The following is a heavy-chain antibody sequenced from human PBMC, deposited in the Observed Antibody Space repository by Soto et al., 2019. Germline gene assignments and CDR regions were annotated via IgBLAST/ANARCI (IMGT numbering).Heavy chain of an antibody. Sequence: QVQLQESGPGLVKPSQTLSLTCTVSGGSISSGNYYWSWIRQPPGKGLEWIGFISYSGSTYYNLSLKSRVTISVDTSKNQFSLNLNFVTAADTAVYYCATMGTPATGLFYFDYWGQGTLVTVSS. J-gene: IGHJ4*02. D-gene: IGHD2-15*01. CDR1: GGSISSGNYY. V-gene: IGHV4-30-4*01. CDR2: ISYSGST. CDR3: ATMGTPATGLFYFDY.